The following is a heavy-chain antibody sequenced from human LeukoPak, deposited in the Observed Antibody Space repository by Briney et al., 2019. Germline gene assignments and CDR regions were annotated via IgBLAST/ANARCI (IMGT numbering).Heavy chain of an antibody. CDR3: TTITMIREHEDY. Sequence: GGSLRLSCAASGFTLSNAWMSWVRQAPGKGLEWVGRIKSKSDGGTTDYAAPVKGRFTISRDDSRNTLSLQMNSLKTEDTAVYYCTTITMIREHEDYWGQGTLVTVSS. V-gene: IGHV3-15*01. CDR2: IKSKSDGGTT. CDR1: GFTLSNAW. J-gene: IGHJ4*02. D-gene: IGHD3-10*01.